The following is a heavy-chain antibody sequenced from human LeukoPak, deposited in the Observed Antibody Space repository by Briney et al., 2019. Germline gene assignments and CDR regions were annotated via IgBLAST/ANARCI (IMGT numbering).Heavy chain of an antibody. CDR2: IIPIFGTA. CDR3: ATEGGLPSQLWID. V-gene: IGHV1-69*13. D-gene: IGHD5-18*01. Sequence: SVKVSCKASGGTFSSYAISWVRQAPGQGLEWMGGIIPIFGTANYAQKFQGRVTITADESTSTAYMELSSLRSEDTAVYYCATEGGLPSQLWIDWGQGTLVTVSS. J-gene: IGHJ4*02. CDR1: GGTFSSYA.